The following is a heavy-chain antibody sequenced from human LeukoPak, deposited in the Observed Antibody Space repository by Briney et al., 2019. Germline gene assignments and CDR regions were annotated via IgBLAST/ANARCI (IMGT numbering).Heavy chain of an antibody. J-gene: IGHJ6*02. CDR3: ARATGTHYYGMDV. CDR1: GFTFSSYA. CDR2: ISYDGSNK. Sequence: GGSLRLSCAASGFTFSSYAMSWVRQAPGKGLEWVAVISYDGSNKYYADSVKGRFTISRDNSKNTLYLQMNSLRAEDTAVYYCARATGTHYYGMDVWGQGTTVTVSS. D-gene: IGHD1-1*01. V-gene: IGHV3-30-3*01.